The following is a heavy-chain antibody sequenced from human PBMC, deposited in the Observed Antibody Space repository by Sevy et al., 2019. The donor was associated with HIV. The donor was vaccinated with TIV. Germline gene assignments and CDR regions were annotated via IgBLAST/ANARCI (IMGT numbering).Heavy chain of an antibody. CDR1: GFTFSSYS. CDR3: GRVHPDEHYFDY. V-gene: IGHV3-48*02. CDR2: ISSSSSTI. Sequence: GGSLRLSCAASGFTFSSYSMNWVRQAPGKGLEWVSSISSSSSTIYYADSVKGRFTISRDNAKNSLYLQMNSLRDEDTAVYYYGRVHPDEHYFDYWGQGTLVTVSS. J-gene: IGHJ4*02.